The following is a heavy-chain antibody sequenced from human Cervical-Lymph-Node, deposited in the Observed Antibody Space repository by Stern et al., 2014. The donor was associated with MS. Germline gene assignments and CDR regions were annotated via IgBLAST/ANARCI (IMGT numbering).Heavy chain of an antibody. V-gene: IGHV3-11*01. CDR1: GFTFSDYY. Sequence: MQLVESGGGLVRPGGSLRLSCAASGFTFSDYYMTWIRQAPGKGLEWLAYISSSADTMYYADSVKGRFTISRDNAENSLYLQMNSLRAEDTAVYYCARGRVSYNGMDVWGQGTTVTVS. J-gene: IGHJ6*02. CDR2: ISSSADTM. CDR3: ARGRVSYNGMDV. D-gene: IGHD3-10*01.